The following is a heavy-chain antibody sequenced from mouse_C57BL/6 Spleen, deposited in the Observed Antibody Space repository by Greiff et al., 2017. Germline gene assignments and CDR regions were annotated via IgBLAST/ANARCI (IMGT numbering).Heavy chain of an antibody. CDR1: GYTFTSYW. J-gene: IGHJ2*01. CDR3: AYGNLDY. V-gene: IGHV1-50*01. Sequence: VKLQQPGAELVKPGASVKLSCKASGYTFTSYWMQWVKQRPGQGLEWIGEIDPSDSYTNYNQKFKGKATLTVDTSSSTAYMQLSSLTSEDSAVYYCAYGNLDYWGQGTTLTVSS. CDR2: IDPSDSYT. D-gene: IGHD2-10*02.